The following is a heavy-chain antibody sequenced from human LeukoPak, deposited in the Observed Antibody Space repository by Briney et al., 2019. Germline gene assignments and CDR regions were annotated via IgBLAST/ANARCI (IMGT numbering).Heavy chain of an antibody. V-gene: IGHV1-3*01. CDR2: INAGNGNT. Sequence: ASVKVSCKASGYTFTSYAMHWVRQAPGQRLEWMGWINAGNGNTKYSQKFQGRVTITRDTSASTAYMELSSLRSEDTAVYYGARGRFGPLITMVRGVFDYWGQGTLVTVSS. CDR3: ARGRFGPLITMVRGVFDY. J-gene: IGHJ4*02. CDR1: GYTFTSYA. D-gene: IGHD3-10*01.